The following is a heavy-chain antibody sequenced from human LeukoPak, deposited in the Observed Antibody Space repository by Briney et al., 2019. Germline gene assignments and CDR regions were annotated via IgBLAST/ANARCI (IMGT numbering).Heavy chain of an antibody. V-gene: IGHV2-5*02. CDR2: IYWDDDK. CDR1: GFSLSTSGVG. D-gene: IGHD3-22*01. CDR3: ARQRFSSGYYLSIYFQN. J-gene: IGHJ1*01. Sequence: SGPTLVKPTQTLTLTCTFSGFSLSTSGVGVGWIRQPPGKALEWLALIYWDDDKRYIPSLQSRPTITKDTSKNQVVLTMANVDPVDTATYYCARQRFSSGYYLSIYFQNWGQGTLVTVSS.